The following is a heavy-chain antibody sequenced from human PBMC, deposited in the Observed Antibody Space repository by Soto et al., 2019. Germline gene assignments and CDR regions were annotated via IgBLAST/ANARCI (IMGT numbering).Heavy chain of an antibody. CDR2: ISSSGSTI. V-gene: IGHV3-11*01. Sequence: GGSLRLSCAASGFTFSDHYMSWIRQAPGKGLEWVSYISSSGSTIYYADSVKGRFTISRDNAKNSLYLQMNSLRAEDTAVYYCASSAVAGSDAFDIWGQGTMVTVSS. CDR3: ASSAVAGSDAFDI. CDR1: GFTFSDHY. J-gene: IGHJ3*02. D-gene: IGHD6-19*01.